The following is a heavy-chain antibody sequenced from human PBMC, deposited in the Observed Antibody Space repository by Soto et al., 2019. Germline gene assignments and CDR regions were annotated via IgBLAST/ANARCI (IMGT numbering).Heavy chain of an antibody. V-gene: IGHV4-59*03. CDR2: ICNSGTT. Sequence: PSETLSLTCTVSGGSIRSYCWTWILQPPWEGLEWIGCICNSGTTNYNPSLKSRVAISIDTQKNQFSLQLSSVTVADTAFYYCAGVFSILVATSRIMYVRGKGNSVPVSS. CDR3: AGVFSILVATSRIMYV. D-gene: IGHD3-9*01. CDR1: GGSIRSYC. J-gene: IGHJ6*03.